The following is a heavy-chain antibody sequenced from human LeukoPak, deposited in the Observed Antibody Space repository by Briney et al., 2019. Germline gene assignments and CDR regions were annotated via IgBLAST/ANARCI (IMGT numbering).Heavy chain of an antibody. Sequence: GGSLRLSCAASGFTFSSYWMSWVRQAPGKGLEWVANIKQDGSEKYYVDSVKGRFTISRDNAKNSVYLQMNSLKTEDTAVYYCARVGRGLGASYFDYWGQGTLVTVSS. CDR2: IKQDGSEK. V-gene: IGHV3-7*03. CDR3: ARVGRGLGASYFDY. J-gene: IGHJ4*02. D-gene: IGHD3-16*01. CDR1: GFTFSSYW.